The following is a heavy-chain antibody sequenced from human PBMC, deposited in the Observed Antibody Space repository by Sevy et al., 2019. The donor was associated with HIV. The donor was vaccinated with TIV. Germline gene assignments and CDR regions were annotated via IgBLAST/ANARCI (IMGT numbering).Heavy chain of an antibody. CDR3: VRQGGLFDYGMHV. CDR2: VYYTGNT. Sequence: SETLSLTCTVSVGSISHYYWSWIRQPPGKGLDWIGFVYYTGNTNYNPSLKGRVTVALDTSKNQFSLKLNSVTAADTAMYYCVRQGGLFDYGMHVWGPGTTATVSS. V-gene: IGHV4-59*01. CDR1: VGSISHYY. J-gene: IGHJ6*02. D-gene: IGHD2-21*01.